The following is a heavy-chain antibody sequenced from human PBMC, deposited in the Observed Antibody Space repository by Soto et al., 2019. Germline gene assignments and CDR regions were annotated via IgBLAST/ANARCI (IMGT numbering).Heavy chain of an antibody. J-gene: IGHJ4*02. Sequence: EVQLVESGGGSVQPGGSLRLSCEASGFTFSSYWMHWVRQSPGKGLVWVSRISSDGSSTSYGDSVKGRFTVSRDNAKNTLALQLSSLRAEDTAIYYCARRGAVTGLPYWGQGTLVSVSS. D-gene: IGHD6-19*01. V-gene: IGHV3-74*02. CDR3: ARRGAVTGLPY. CDR1: GFTFSSYW. CDR2: ISSDGSST.